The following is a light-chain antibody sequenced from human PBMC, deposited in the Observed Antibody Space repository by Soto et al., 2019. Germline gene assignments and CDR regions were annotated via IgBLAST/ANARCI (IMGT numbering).Light chain of an antibody. CDR2: DVD. CDR1: SSDVGAYNY. CDR3: CSYAGSYPFV. V-gene: IGLV2-8*01. Sequence: QSVLTQPPSASGSPGQSVTISCTGTSSDVGAYNYVSWYQQHPGKVPKLIIYDVDKRPSGVPGRFSGSKSGNTASLTISGLQAEDEADYYCCSYAGSYPFVFGTGTKVTVL. J-gene: IGLJ1*01.